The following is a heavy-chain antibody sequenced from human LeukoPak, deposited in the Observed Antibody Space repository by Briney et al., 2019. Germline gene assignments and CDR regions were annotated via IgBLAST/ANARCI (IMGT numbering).Heavy chain of an antibody. J-gene: IGHJ4*02. CDR3: AGRRTTGTAAQDY. CDR1: GFTFSSYS. Sequence: PGGPLRLSCAASGFTFSSYSMNWVRQAPGKGLEWVSSISSSSSYIYYADSVKGRFTISRDNAKNSLYLQMNSLRAEDTAVYYCAGRRTTGTAAQDYWGQGTLVTVSS. V-gene: IGHV3-21*01. D-gene: IGHD1-1*01. CDR2: ISSSSSYI.